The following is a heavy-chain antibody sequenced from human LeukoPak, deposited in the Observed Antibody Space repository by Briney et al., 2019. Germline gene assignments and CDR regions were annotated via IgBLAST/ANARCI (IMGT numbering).Heavy chain of an antibody. CDR1: GGSFSGYY. Sequence: PSETLSLTCAVYGGSFSGYYWSWIRQPPGKGLEWIGEINHSGSTNYNPSLKSRVTISVDTSKNQFSLKLSSVTAADTAVYYCARLLSESGTAWGQGTLVTVSS. CDR2: INHSGST. D-gene: IGHD2-2*01. J-gene: IGHJ4*02. CDR3: ARLLSESGTA. V-gene: IGHV4-34*01.